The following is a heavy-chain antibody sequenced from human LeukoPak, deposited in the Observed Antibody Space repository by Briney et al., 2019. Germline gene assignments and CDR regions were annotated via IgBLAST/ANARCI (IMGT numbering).Heavy chain of an antibody. CDR3: AREETDGAFDI. V-gene: IGHV1-69*04. CDR2: IIPILGVA. J-gene: IGHJ3*02. CDR1: GYTLNDYY. Sequence: SVTVSCQASGYTLNDYYMHWLRQAPAQGLEWMGRIIPILGVANYAQKFQGRVTITADKSTSTAYMELSSLRSEDTTVYYCAREETDGAFDIWGQGTMVTVSS. D-gene: IGHD5-24*01.